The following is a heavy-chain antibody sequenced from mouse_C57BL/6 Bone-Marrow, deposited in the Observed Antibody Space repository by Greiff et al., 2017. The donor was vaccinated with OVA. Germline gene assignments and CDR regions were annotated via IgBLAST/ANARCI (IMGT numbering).Heavy chain of an antibody. V-gene: IGHV1-39*01. J-gene: IGHJ4*01. CDR2: INPNYGTT. D-gene: IGHD2-3*01. CDR3: ARDGYYASYYAMDY. CDR1: GYSFTDYN. Sequence: VQLKQSGPELVKPGASVKISCKASGYSFTDYNMNWVKQSNGKSLEWIGVINPNYGTTSYNQKFKGKATLTVDQSSSPAYMQLNSLTSDDSAVYYCARDGYYASYYAMDYWGQGTSVTVSS.